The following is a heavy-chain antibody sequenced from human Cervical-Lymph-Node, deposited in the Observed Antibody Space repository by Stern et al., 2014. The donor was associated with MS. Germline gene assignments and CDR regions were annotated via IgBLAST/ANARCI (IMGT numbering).Heavy chain of an antibody. V-gene: IGHV3-23*04. J-gene: IGHJ3*02. CDR1: GFTFNNYA. D-gene: IGHD6-19*01. CDR2: LSGSGGGT. CDR3: AKRKDSSGSRGTAFDI. Sequence: VQLVQSGGGLVQPGVSLRLSCAASGFTFNNYAMSWVRQAPGKGLVWVSSLSGSGGGTYYADSVQGRFTISRDDSKNTLYLEMSSLRADDTAVYYCAKRKDSSGSRGTAFDIWGQGAMVTVSS.